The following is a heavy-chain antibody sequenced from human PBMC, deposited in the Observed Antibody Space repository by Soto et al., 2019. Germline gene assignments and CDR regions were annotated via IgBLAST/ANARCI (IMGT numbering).Heavy chain of an antibody. CDR1: GYTFTSYA. Sequence: VSVKVSCKASGYTFTSYAMYWVCQAPGQRLEWMGWINAGNGNTKYSQKFQGRVTITRDTSASTAYMELSSLRSEDTAVYYCARDDFWSGYSNWFDPWGQGTLVTVS. V-gene: IGHV1-3*01. CDR2: INAGNGNT. J-gene: IGHJ5*02. D-gene: IGHD3-3*01. CDR3: ARDDFWSGYSNWFDP.